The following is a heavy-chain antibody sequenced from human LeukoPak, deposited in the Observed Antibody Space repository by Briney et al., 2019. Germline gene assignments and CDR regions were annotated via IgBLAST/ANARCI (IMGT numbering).Heavy chain of an antibody. CDR2: IYYIGSS. V-gene: IGHV4-59*01. CDR1: GGSIRSNY. CDR3: ARGMYAMDV. J-gene: IGHJ6*02. Sequence: PSETLSLTCTVPGGSIRSNYWSWIRQPPGKGLEWIGYIYYIGSSNYNPSLKSRVTTSVDTSKNQFSLRLRSVTAADTALYYCARGMYAMDVWGQGTTVTVSS.